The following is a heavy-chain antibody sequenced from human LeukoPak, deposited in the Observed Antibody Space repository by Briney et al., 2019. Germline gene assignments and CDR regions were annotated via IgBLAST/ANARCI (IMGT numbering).Heavy chain of an antibody. CDR1: GFTFASSW. CDR3: AREPGIGYAFDI. V-gene: IGHV3-7*01. J-gene: IGHJ3*02. Sequence: GGSLRLSCVVSGFTFASSWMTWVRQAPGKGLEWVANIKEDGSEKHYVDSVKGRFTVSRDNAKNSLYLQMNSLRAEDTAVYYCAREPGIGYAFDIWGQGTMVTVSS. D-gene: IGHD3-10*01. CDR2: IKEDGSEK.